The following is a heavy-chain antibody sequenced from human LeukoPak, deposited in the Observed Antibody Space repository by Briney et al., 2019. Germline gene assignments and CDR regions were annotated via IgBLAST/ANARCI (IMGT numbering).Heavy chain of an antibody. J-gene: IGHJ4*02. D-gene: IGHD5-18*01. V-gene: IGHV3-30-3*01. Sequence: GGSLRLSCAASGFTFGSYAMHWVRQAPGKGLGGVAVISYDGSNKYYADSVKGRFTISRDNSKNTLYLQMNSLRAEDTAVYYCARKGSGYSYDEVVDYWGQGTLVTVSS. CDR2: ISYDGSNK. CDR3: ARKGSGYSYDEVVDY. CDR1: GFTFGSYA.